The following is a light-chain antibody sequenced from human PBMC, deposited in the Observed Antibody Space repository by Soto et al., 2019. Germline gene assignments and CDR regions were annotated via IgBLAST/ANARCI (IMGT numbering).Light chain of an antibody. CDR2: AAS. CDR1: QIISTS. V-gene: IGKV1-39*01. J-gene: IGKJ1*01. CDR3: QQSYSTPPT. Sequence: DIQMTQSPSSLSASVGDRVTITCRASQIISTSLNWYQQKPGKAPKLLIYAASSLQSGVPLRFSGSGSGTDFTLTISSLHPEDFATYYCQQSYSTPPTFGQGTKVDIK.